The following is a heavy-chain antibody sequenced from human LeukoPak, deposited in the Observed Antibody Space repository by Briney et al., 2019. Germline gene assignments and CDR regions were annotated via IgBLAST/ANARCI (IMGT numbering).Heavy chain of an antibody. CDR2: INSDGSST. CDR3: ARPDSRGPWFHS. V-gene: IGHV3-74*01. D-gene: IGHD1-14*01. CDR1: GFTFSSYW. J-gene: IGHJ5*01. Sequence: GSLRLSCAASGFTFSSYWMHWVRQVPGKGLVWVSRINSDGSSTTYADSVKGRFTISRDNAKNTLYLQMNSLRAEDTAVYYCARPDSRGPWFHSWGRGTLLTLSS.